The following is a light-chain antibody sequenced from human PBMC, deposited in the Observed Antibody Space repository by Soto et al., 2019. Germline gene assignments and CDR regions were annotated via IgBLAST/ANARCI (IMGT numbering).Light chain of an antibody. CDR1: DNIAKY. J-gene: IGKJ1*01. CDR3: QESYSAAPCT. V-gene: IGKV1-39*01. CDR2: AAS. Sequence: DIQTTQAPSSLSASVGDRVTITCRTSDNIAKYLNWYQQKPGQVPKLLIVAASRLQSGVPTRFSRSGSGTDSTLTINNLQPEYFATYYCQESYSAAPCTSGPGTQE.